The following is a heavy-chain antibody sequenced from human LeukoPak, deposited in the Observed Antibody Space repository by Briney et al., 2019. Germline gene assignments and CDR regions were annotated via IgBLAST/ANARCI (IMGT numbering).Heavy chain of an antibody. CDR2: IYYSGST. V-gene: IGHV4-30-4*01. D-gene: IGHD3-22*01. J-gene: IGHJ2*01. Sequence: SQTLSLTCTVSGGSISSGDYYWSWIRQPPGKGLEWIGYIYYSGSTYYNPSLKSRVTISVDTSKNQFSLKLSSVTAADTAVYYCARGSSGYAFWYFDLWGRGTLVTVSS. CDR3: ARGSSGYAFWYFDL. CDR1: GGSISSGDYY.